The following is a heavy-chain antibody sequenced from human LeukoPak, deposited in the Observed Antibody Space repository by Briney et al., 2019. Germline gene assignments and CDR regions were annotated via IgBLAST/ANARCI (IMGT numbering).Heavy chain of an antibody. Sequence: GASVKVSCKASGGTFSSYTISWVRQAPGQGLEWMGRIIPILGIANYAQKFQGRVTITADKSTSTAYMELSSLRSEDTAVYYCARGTTIFGVLIIASHWRQGNVVSVSS. J-gene: IGHJ4*02. V-gene: IGHV1-69*02. CDR1: GGTFSSYT. CDR3: ARGTTIFGVLIIASH. D-gene: IGHD3-3*01. CDR2: IIPILGIA.